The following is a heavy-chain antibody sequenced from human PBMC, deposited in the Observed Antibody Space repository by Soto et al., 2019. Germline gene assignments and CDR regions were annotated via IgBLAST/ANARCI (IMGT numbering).Heavy chain of an antibody. CDR2: IWYDGSNK. J-gene: IGHJ3*02. Sequence: PGGSLRLSCAASGFTFSSYGMHWVRQAPGKGLEWVAVIWYDGSNKYYADSVKGRFTISRDNSKNTLYLQMNSLRAEDTAVYYCARDLPPNYYDRSGGDAFDIWGQGTMVTVSS. V-gene: IGHV3-33*01. CDR3: ARDLPPNYYDRSGGDAFDI. CDR1: GFTFSSYG. D-gene: IGHD3-22*01.